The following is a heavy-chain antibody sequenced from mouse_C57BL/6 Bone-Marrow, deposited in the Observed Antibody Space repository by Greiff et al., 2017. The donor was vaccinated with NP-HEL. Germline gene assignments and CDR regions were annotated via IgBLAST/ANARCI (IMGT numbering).Heavy chain of an antibody. J-gene: IGHJ2*01. CDR1: GYSITSGYY. CDR3: ARVELRRGFDY. Sequence: DVKLQESGPGLVKPSQSLSLTCSVTGYSITSGYYWNWIRQFPGNKLEWMGYISYDGSNNYNPSLKNRISITRDTSTNQLFLKLNSVTAEDTSTYYCARVELRRGFDYWGQGTTLTVSS. D-gene: IGHD2-4*01. V-gene: IGHV3-6*01. CDR2: ISYDGSN.